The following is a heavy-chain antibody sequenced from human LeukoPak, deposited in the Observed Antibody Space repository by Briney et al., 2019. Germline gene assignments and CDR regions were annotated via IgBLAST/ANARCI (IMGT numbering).Heavy chain of an antibody. CDR2: INAGNGNT. CDR1: GYTFTSYA. Sequence: ASVKVSCKASGYTFTSYAMHWVRQAPGQRLEWMGWINAGNGNTKYSRKFQGRVTITRDTSASTAYMELSSLRSEDTAVYYCARGCSGGSCTQKQKIYFDYWGQGTLVTVSS. V-gene: IGHV1-3*01. J-gene: IGHJ4*02. D-gene: IGHD2-15*01. CDR3: ARGCSGGSCTQKQKIYFDY.